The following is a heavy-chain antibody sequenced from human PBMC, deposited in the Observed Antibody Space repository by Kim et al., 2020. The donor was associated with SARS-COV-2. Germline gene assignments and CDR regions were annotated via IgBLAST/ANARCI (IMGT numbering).Heavy chain of an antibody. V-gene: IGHV4-61*02. CDR2: IYPSGST. J-gene: IGHJ6*02. D-gene: IGHD1-7*01. CDR1: GGSISSGSYY. CDR3: SRDEKLDLLRAFHYGMDV. Sequence: SETLSLTCTVSGGSISSGSYYWSWIRQPAGKGLEWIGRIYPSGSTNYNRSIKSRVTLSVDTSKNQFSRKVSSVTAADTAVYYCSRDEKLDLLRAFHYGMDVWGQGTTVTVSS.